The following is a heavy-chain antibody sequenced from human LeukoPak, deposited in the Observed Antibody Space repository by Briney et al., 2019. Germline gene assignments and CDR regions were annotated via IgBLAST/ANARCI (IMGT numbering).Heavy chain of an antibody. CDR2: IKSKIGGATA. Sequence: SGGSLLLSCAASGIPFSTAWMSWFRQAPGKGLEWVGRIKSKIGGATADYAAPVKDIFTISRDDSKNTLYLQMNSLKTEDTAVYYCATDRAWFDPWGQGTLVTVSS. CDR3: ATDRAWFDP. CDR1: GIPFSTAW. D-gene: IGHD3-10*01. J-gene: IGHJ5*02. V-gene: IGHV3-15*01.